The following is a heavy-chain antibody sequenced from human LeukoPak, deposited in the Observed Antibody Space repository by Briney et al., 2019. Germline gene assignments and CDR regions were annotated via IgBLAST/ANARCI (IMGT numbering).Heavy chain of an antibody. D-gene: IGHD3-3*01. Sequence: SETLSLTCTVSGGSISSYYWSWIRQPPWKGLEWIGYIYYSGSTNYNPSLKSRVTISVDTSKNQFSLKLSSVTAADTAVYYCARVIRANYDFWSGYPYYFDYWGQGTLVTVSS. V-gene: IGHV4-59*01. J-gene: IGHJ4*02. CDR1: GGSISSYY. CDR3: ARVIRANYDFWSGYPYYFDY. CDR2: IYYSGST.